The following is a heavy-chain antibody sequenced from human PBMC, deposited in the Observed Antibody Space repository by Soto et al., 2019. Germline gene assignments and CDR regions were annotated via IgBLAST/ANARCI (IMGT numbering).Heavy chain of an antibody. J-gene: IGHJ3*01. D-gene: IGHD6-13*01. CDR1: GYSFTSYW. CDR3: ARRIAAAGISTLDALEF. V-gene: IGHV5-51*01. Sequence: GESLKISCKGSGYSFTSYWIGWVRQMPGKGLEWMGIIYPGDSDTRYSPSFQGQVTISADKSISTAYLQWSSLKASDTAMYYCARRIAAAGISTLDALEFWGQGTMVTVSS. CDR2: IYPGDSDT.